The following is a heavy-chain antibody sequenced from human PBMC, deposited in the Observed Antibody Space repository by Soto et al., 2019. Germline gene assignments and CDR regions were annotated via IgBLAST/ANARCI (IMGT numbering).Heavy chain of an antibody. J-gene: IGHJ4*02. V-gene: IGHV3-23*01. Sequence: DVQLLESGGRLVQPGGSLRLSCAASGFTFNAYSLSWVRQAPGKGLEWVSAISTTGGSTYYADSVKGRFTISRDNSQNTLSLQMNSLRAEDTAVYYCARPDVATYNFRYWGQGTLVTVSS. CDR2: ISTTGGST. CDR1: GFTFNAYS. D-gene: IGHD1-1*01. CDR3: ARPDVATYNFRY.